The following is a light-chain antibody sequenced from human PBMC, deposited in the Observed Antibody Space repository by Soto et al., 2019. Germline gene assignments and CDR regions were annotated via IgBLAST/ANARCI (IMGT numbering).Light chain of an antibody. V-gene: IGKV3-20*01. CDR3: QVYAGSHLWT. CDR2: GAS. CDR1: QYVSSGY. Sequence: VLTQSPGTLSLSPGESATLSCRARQYVSSGYLAWYQQKPGQAPRLLIYGASTRAAGMPDRFSGSGSETDFSLSIRRLEPEDFAVYYCQVYAGSHLWTCGQGTKVEVK. J-gene: IGKJ1*01.